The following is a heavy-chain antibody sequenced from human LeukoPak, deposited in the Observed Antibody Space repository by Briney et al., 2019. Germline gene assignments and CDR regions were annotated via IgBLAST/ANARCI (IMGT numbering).Heavy chain of an antibody. D-gene: IGHD6-13*01. V-gene: IGHV3-23*01. Sequence: PGGSLRLSCAASGFTFSSYAMSWVRQAPGKGLEWVSAISGSGGSTYYADSVKGRFTISRVNSKNTLYLQMNSLRAEDTAVYYCAKDMGAAGAGYGWFDPWGQGTLVTVSS. J-gene: IGHJ5*02. CDR1: GFTFSSYA. CDR3: AKDMGAAGAGYGWFDP. CDR2: ISGSGGST.